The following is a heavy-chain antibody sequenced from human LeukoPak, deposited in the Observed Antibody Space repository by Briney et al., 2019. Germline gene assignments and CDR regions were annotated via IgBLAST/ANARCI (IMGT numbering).Heavy chain of an antibody. Sequence: ASVKVSCKASGGTFSSYAISWVRQAPGQGLEWMGGIIPIFGTANYAQKFQGRVTITADESTSTAYMELSSLRSEDTAVYYCARFYDYGDSRSAFDIWGQGTMVTVSS. J-gene: IGHJ3*02. D-gene: IGHD4-17*01. V-gene: IGHV1-69*13. CDR2: IIPIFGTA. CDR1: GGTFSSYA. CDR3: ARFYDYGDSRSAFDI.